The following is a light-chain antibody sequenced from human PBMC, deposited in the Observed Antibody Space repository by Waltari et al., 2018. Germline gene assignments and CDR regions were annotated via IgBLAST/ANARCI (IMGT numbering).Light chain of an antibody. CDR3: QHYVRLPAT. J-gene: IGKJ1*01. CDR2: GAS. CDR1: QSVRSS. V-gene: IGKV3-20*01. Sequence: IVLTQSPGTLSLSPGERVTLSCRASQSVRSSLAWYQQKPGQAPKLLIYGASTRATGIPDRFTGSGSGTDFSLTISSLEPEDFAIYFCQHYVRLPATFGQGTKVEIK.